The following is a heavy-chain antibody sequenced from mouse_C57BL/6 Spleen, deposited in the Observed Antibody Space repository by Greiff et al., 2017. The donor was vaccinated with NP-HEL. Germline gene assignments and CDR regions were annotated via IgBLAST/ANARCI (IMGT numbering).Heavy chain of an antibody. CDR1: GFNIKDDY. J-gene: IGHJ4*01. CDR3: TTGTTDYAMDY. CDR2: IDPENGDT. V-gene: IGHV14-4*01. D-gene: IGHD1-1*01. Sequence: EVQLQQSGAELVRPGASVKLSCTASGFNIKDDYMHWVKQRPEQGLEWIGWIDPENGDTEYASKFQGKATITADTSSNTAYLQLSRLTSEDTAVYYCTTGTTDYAMDYWGQGTSVTVSS.